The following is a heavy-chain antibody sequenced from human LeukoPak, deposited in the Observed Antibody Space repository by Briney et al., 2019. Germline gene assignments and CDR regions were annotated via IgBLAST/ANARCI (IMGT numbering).Heavy chain of an antibody. J-gene: IGHJ4*02. CDR1: GYTXTGYY. CDR3: ARQGYSGYDYDY. CDR2: INPNSGGT. D-gene: IGHD5-12*01. Sequence: ASVKVSCKASGYTXTGYYMHWVRQAPGQGLEWMGWINPNSGGTDYAQKFQGRVTMTRDTSISTAYMELSRLRSDDTAVYYCARQGYSGYDYDYWGQGTLVTVSS. V-gene: IGHV1-2*02.